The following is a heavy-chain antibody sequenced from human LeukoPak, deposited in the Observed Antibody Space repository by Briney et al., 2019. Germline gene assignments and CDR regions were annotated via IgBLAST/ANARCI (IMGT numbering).Heavy chain of an antibody. CDR3: ARDAEVGTLFGVLSRYNWFDP. CDR2: IKQDGDEK. J-gene: IGHJ5*02. V-gene: IGHV3-7*01. Sequence: QSGGSLRLSCAASGFSFSYFWMSWVRQAPGKGLEWVANIKQDGDEKYYVDSVKGRFTISRDNAKKSLYLQMNNLRAEDTAVYYCARDAEVGTLFGVLSRYNWFDPWGQGTLVTVSS. D-gene: IGHD3-3*01. CDR1: GFSFSYFW.